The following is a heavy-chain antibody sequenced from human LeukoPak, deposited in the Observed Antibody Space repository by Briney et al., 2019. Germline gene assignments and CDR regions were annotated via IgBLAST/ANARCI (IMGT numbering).Heavy chain of an antibody. CDR2: IYYSEST. Sequence: PSETLSLTCTVSGGSISSSSYYWGWIRQPPGKGLEWIGSIYYSESTHYNPSLKSRVTISVDTSKNQFSLKLSSVTAADTAVYYCARGGYYDILTGYRRLNNWFDPWGQGTLVTVSS. D-gene: IGHD3-9*01. J-gene: IGHJ5*02. CDR3: ARGGYYDILTGYRRLNNWFDP. V-gene: IGHV4-39*01. CDR1: GGSISSSSYY.